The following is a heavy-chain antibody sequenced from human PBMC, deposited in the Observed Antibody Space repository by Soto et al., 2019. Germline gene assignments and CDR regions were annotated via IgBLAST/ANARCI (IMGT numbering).Heavy chain of an antibody. CDR3: AKGRGQNRNFDD. Sequence: EVQLLESGGGSVQPGGSLRLSCAASGFTFSSYAMHWVRRPPGKGLEWVSSISGSGGTAYYADSVKGRFSISRDSLVNTLYLQMNSLRAEDTAVYYCAKGRGQNRNFDDWGQEPWSPSPQ. CDR1: GFTFSSYA. V-gene: IGHV3-23*01. CDR2: ISGSGGTA. J-gene: IGHJ4*01. D-gene: IGHD3-10*01.